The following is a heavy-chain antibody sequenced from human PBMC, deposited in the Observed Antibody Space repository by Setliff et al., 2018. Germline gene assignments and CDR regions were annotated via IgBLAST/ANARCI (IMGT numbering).Heavy chain of an antibody. D-gene: IGHD1-26*01. CDR2: ISWNSGSI. J-gene: IGHJ4*02. CDR1: GFTFDDYA. Sequence: QPGGSLRLSCAASGFTFDDYAMHWVRQAPGKGLEWVSGISWNSGSIGYADSVKGRFTISRDNAKNSLYLQMNSLRAEDTAVYYCARNGGLDYWGQGTLVTVSS. V-gene: IGHV3-9*01. CDR3: ARNGGLDY.